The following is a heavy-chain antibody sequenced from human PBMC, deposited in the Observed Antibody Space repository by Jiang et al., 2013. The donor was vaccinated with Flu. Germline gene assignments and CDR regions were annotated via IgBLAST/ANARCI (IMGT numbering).Heavy chain of an antibody. D-gene: IGHD5-18*01. J-gene: IGHJ4*02. CDR3: ARDALLWDVDTAMVRFDY. V-gene: IGHV1-69*01. Sequence: SGAEVKKPGSSVKVSCKASGGTFSSYAISWVRQAPGQGLEWMGGIIPIFGTANYAQKFQGRVTITADESTSTAYMELSSLRSEDTAVYYCARDALLWDVDTAMVRFDYWGQGPWSPSPQ. CDR2: IIPIFGTA. CDR1: GGTFSSYA.